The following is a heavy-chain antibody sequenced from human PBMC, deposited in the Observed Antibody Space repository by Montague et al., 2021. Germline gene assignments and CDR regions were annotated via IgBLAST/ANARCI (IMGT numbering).Heavy chain of an antibody. J-gene: IGHJ6*02. V-gene: IGHV4-59*01. Sequence: SETLSLTCSVSGASISDYYWSWIRQPPGKGLEWIGYIYYSRRTNXNPSLKSRVTISVDTSKNQFSLKLSSVTAADTAFYYCAVTNPYYYYGMDVRGQGTTVTVSS. D-gene: IGHD1-14*01. CDR3: AVTNPYYYYGMDV. CDR2: IYYSRRT. CDR1: GASISDYY.